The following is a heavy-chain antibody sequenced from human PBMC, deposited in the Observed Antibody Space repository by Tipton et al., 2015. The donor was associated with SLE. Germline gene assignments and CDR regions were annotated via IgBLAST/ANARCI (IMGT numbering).Heavy chain of an antibody. CDR2: ISGSGGST. CDR3: AKGPGYSSGWSVLYYFDY. D-gene: IGHD6-19*01. CDR1: GFTFSSYA. J-gene: IGHJ4*02. V-gene: IGHV3-23*01. Sequence: SLRLSCATSGFTFSSYAMSWVRQAPGKGLEWVSAISGSGGSTYYADSVKGRFTISRDNSKNTLYLQMNSLRAEDTAVYYCAKGPGYSSGWSVLYYFDYWGQGTLVTVSS.